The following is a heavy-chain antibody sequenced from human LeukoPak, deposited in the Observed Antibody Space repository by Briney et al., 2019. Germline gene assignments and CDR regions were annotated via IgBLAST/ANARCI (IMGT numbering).Heavy chain of an antibody. J-gene: IGHJ3*02. CDR1: GFTFSSYG. Sequence: GGSLRLSCAASGFTFSSYGMHWVRQAPGKGLEWVAFIRYDGSNKYYADSVKGQFTISRDNSKNTLYLQMNSLRAEDTAVYYCAKDGNWAFDIWGQGTMVTVSS. D-gene: IGHD4-23*01. CDR2: IRYDGSNK. V-gene: IGHV3-30*02. CDR3: AKDGNWAFDI.